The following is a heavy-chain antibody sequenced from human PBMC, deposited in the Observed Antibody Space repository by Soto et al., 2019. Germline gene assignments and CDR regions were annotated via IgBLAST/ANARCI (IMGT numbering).Heavy chain of an antibody. J-gene: IGHJ3*02. D-gene: IGHD4-17*01. V-gene: IGHV3-21*01. CDR1: GFTFSSYS. CDR2: ISSSSSYI. CDR3: ARDSAMDYGDPGYAFDI. Sequence: GGSLRLSCAASGFTFSSYSMNRVRQAPGKGLEWVSSISSSSSYIYYADSVKGRFTISRDNAKNSLYLQMNSLRAEDTAVYYCARDSAMDYGDPGYAFDIWGQGTMVTVSS.